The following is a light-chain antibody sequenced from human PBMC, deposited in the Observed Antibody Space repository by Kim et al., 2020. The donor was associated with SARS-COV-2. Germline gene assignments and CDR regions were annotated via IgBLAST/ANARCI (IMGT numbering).Light chain of an antibody. CDR2: QDS. CDR3: QAWDSSTWV. CDR1: KLGDRD. J-gene: IGLJ3*02. V-gene: IGLV3-1*01. Sequence: SVSPGQSACITCSEDKLGDRDACWYQQKPGPSPVLVIYQDSKPPSGIPERFSGSNSGSTAALTISGTQAMDEADYYCQAWDSSTWVFGGGTQLTVL.